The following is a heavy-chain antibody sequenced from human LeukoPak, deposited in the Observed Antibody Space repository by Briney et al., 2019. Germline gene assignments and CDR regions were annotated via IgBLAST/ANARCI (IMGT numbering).Heavy chain of an antibody. CDR1: GFNFNNYD. J-gene: IGHJ4*02. D-gene: IGHD3-3*01. CDR2: VKYDGSEK. Sequence: AGGSLRLSCVASGFNFNNYDLHWVRQAPGKGLEWVANVKYDGSEKYYVDSVNGRFTISRDNAKNSLYLQMNSLRAEDTAVYYCARAPREWLLGYYFDYWGQGTLVTVSS. V-gene: IGHV3-7*01. CDR3: ARAPREWLLGYYFDY.